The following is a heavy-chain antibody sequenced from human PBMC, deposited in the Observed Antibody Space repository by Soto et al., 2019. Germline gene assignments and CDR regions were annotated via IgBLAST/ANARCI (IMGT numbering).Heavy chain of an antibody. D-gene: IGHD6-13*01. Sequence: ASVKVSCKASGYTFTSYGISWVRQAPGQGLEWMGWISAYNGNTNYAQKLQGRVTMTTDTSTSTAYMELRSLRSDDTAVYYCARTRAKRWTGYSSSWYVGWFDPWGQGTLVTVSS. CDR1: GYTFTSYG. CDR2: ISAYNGNT. J-gene: IGHJ5*02. V-gene: IGHV1-18*01. CDR3: ARTRAKRWTGYSSSWYVGWFDP.